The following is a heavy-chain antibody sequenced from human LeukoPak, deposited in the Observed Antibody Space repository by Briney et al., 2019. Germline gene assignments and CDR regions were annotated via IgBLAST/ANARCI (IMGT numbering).Heavy chain of an antibody. D-gene: IGHD6-6*01. J-gene: IGHJ6*03. CDR1: GGSIITYY. CDR2: IIGST. CDR3: ARGAARSPDYYYYMDV. Sequence: SETLSLTCTVSGGSIITYYWNWIRQPPGKGLEWIGDIIGSTKYNPSLKSRITISVDTSKNQLSLRLSSVTAADTAVYYCARGAARSPDYYYYMDVWGKGNTVTVSS. V-gene: IGHV4-59*08.